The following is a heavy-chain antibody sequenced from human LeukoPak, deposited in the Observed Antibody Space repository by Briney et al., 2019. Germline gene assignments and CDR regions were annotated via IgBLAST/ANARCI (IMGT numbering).Heavy chain of an antibody. CDR1: GFTFSRYG. Sequence: PGGSLRLSCAASGFTFSRYGMHWVRQAPGKGLEWVTFIRYDGSNKYYADSVKGRFTISRDNSKNTLYLQMNSLRAEDTAVYYCATAIESAFDIWGQGTMVTVSS. V-gene: IGHV3-30*02. J-gene: IGHJ3*02. CDR2: IRYDGSNK. CDR3: ATAIESAFDI.